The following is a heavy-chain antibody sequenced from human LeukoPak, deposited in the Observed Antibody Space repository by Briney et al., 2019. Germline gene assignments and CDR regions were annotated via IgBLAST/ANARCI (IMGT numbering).Heavy chain of an antibody. J-gene: IGHJ4*02. CDR1: GYTFTGYY. Sequence: ASVKVSCKASGYTFTGYYMHWVRQAPGQGLEWMGWINPNSGGTNYAQKFQGRVTMTRDTSISTAYMELSRLRSDDTAVYYCATEYYYDSSGYFYPPVYWGQGTLVTVSS. V-gene: IGHV1-2*02. D-gene: IGHD3-22*01. CDR2: INPNSGGT. CDR3: ATEYYYDSSGYFYPPVY.